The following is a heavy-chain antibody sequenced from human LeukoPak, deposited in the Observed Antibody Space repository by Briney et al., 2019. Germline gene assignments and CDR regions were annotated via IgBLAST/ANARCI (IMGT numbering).Heavy chain of an antibody. D-gene: IGHD6-19*01. Sequence: GGSLRLSCAASGFTFRSYSMNWVRQAPGKGLEWVSSISSSSSYIYYADSVKGRFTISRDNAKNSLYLQMNSLRAEDTAVYYCARGPPAVAGMPTDYWGQGTLVTVSS. J-gene: IGHJ4*02. V-gene: IGHV3-21*01. CDR3: ARGPPAVAGMPTDY. CDR2: ISSSSSYI. CDR1: GFTFRSYS.